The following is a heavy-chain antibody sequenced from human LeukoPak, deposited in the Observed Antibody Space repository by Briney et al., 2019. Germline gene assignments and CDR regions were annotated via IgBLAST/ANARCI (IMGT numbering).Heavy chain of an antibody. CDR2: INHSGST. CDR1: GGSFSGYY. Sequence: SETLSLTCAVYGGSFSGYYWSWIRQPPGKGLEWIGEINHSGSTNYNLSLKSRVTISVDTSKNQFSLKLSSVTAADTAVYYCARGRKDFQHWGQGTLVTVSS. CDR3: ARGRKDFQH. D-gene: IGHD1-14*01. V-gene: IGHV4-34*01. J-gene: IGHJ1*01.